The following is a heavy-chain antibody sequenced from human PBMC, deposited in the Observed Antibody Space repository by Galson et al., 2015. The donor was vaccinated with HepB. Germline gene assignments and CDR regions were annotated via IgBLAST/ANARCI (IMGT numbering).Heavy chain of an antibody. D-gene: IGHD6-13*01. CDR1: GFIFSTYG. V-gene: IGHV3-33*01. J-gene: IGHJ4*02. CDR3: ARNGMPYSSSWHYFDY. CDR2: IWYDGSNE. Sequence: SLRLSCAVSGFIFSTYGMHWVRQAPGKGLEWVAVIWYDGSNEYYADSVMGRFSISRDNSKKTLYLQMNSLRVEDTALYYCARNGMPYSSSWHYFDYWGQGTLVTVPS.